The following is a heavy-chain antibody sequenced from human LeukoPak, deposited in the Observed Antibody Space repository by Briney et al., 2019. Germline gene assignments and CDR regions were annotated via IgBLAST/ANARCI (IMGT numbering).Heavy chain of an antibody. CDR2: ISSLSGTR. CDR1: GFTFSSYS. CDR3: AKDDAWLRFGE. V-gene: IGHV3-48*01. D-gene: IGHD3-10*01. Sequence: GGSLRLSCAASGFTFSSYSMNWVRQAPGEGLEWVSYISSLSGTRYYADSVKGRFTISRDNSKNTLYLEVISLTAEDTAVYYCAKDDAWLRFGEWSQGTLVTVSS. J-gene: IGHJ4*02.